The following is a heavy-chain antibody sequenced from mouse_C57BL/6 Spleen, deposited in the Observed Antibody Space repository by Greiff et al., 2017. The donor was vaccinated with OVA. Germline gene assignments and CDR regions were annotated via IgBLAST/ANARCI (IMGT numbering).Heavy chain of an antibody. CDR2: IYPRDGST. J-gene: IGHJ3*01. Sequence: QVQLQQSDAELVKPGASVKISCKVSGYTFTDPTIHWMKQRPEQGLEWIGYIYPRDGSTKYNEKFKGKATLTADKSSSTAYMQLNSLTSEDSAVYCWAGGYDYDEGGVADWGQGTLVTVSA. CDR1: GYTFTDPT. V-gene: IGHV1-78*01. CDR3: AGGYDYDEGGVAD. D-gene: IGHD2-4*01.